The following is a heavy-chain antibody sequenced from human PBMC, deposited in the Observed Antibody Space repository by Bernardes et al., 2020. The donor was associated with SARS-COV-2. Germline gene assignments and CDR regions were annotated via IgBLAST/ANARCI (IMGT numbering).Heavy chain of an antibody. CDR2: ISSSSSYI. D-gene: IGHD3-3*01. CDR1: GFTFSSYS. V-gene: IGHV3-21*01. Sequence: GGSLRLSCAASGFTFSSYSMNWVRQAPGKWLEWVSSISSSSSYIYYTSSVKDRFTISRDNAKNSLYLQMNSLSAEDTAVYYCARDLGHDFWSGYQYYYYGMDVWGQGTTVTVSS. J-gene: IGHJ6*02. CDR3: ARDLGHDFWSGYQYYYYGMDV.